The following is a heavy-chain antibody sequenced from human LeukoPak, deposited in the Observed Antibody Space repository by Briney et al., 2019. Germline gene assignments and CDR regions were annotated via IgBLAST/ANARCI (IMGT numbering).Heavy chain of an antibody. V-gene: IGHV4-59*01. J-gene: IGHJ3*02. CDR1: GASISGWY. Sequence: PSETLSLTCTVSGASISGWYWSWIRQPPGKGLEWIGYVYGSGYTNYNPSLKSRVTMSIDTSKNHFSLKLTSVTAADTATYYCASGNYYDSSGYYSTWGAFDIWGQGTMVTVSS. CDR2: VYGSGYT. D-gene: IGHD3-22*01. CDR3: ASGNYYDSSGYYSTWGAFDI.